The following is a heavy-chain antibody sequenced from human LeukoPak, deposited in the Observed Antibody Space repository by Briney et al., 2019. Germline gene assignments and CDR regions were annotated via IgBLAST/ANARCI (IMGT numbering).Heavy chain of an antibody. V-gene: IGHV4-38-2*02. CDR2: IYHRGST. CDR1: GYSISNGYY. J-gene: IGHJ4*02. Sequence: PSETLSLTCTVSGYSISNGYYWGWIRQPPGKGLEWVGSIYHRGSTYYNPSLRSRVTISLDRSKKKFSLKLTSVAAADTAVYFCARGAEYYAIWRGYAGYSDYWGQGISVTVSS. D-gene: IGHD3-3*01. CDR3: ARGAEYYAIWRGYAGYSDY.